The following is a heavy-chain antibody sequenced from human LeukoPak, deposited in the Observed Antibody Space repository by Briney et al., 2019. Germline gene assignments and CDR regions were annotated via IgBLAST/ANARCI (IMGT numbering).Heavy chain of an antibody. CDR1: GFTFSSYS. V-gene: IGHV3-48*01. Sequence: GGSLRLSCAASGFTFSSYSMNWVRQAPGKGLEWVSYISSSSSTIYYADSVKGRFTISRDNAKNSLHLQMNSLRAEDTAVYYCARDRRYGDYSLDYWGQGTLVTVSS. J-gene: IGHJ4*02. CDR2: ISSSSSTI. D-gene: IGHD4-17*01. CDR3: ARDRRYGDYSLDY.